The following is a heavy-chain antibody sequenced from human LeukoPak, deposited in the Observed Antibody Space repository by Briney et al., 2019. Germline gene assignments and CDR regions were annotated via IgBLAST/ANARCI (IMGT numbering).Heavy chain of an antibody. CDR1: GFTFSSYW. J-gene: IGHJ5*02. V-gene: IGHV3-7*01. CDR3: ARDCVQWLVPSRTSWFDP. CDR2: IKQDGSEK. D-gene: IGHD6-19*01. Sequence: GGSLRLSCAASGFTFSSYWMSWVRQAPGKGLEWVANIKQDGSEKYYVDPVKGRFTISRDNAKNSLYLQMNSLRAEDTAVYYCARDCVQWLVPSRTSWFDPWGQGTLVTVSS.